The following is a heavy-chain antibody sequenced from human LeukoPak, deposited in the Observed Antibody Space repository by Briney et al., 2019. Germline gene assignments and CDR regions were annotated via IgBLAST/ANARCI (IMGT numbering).Heavy chain of an antibody. V-gene: IGHV1-8*01. Sequence: ASVKVSCKASGYTFTSYDINWVRQATGQGLEWMGWMNPNSGNTGYAQKFQGRVTMTRNTSISTAYMELSSLRSEDTAVYYCARGRVVVVRGVTIYDYWGQGTLVTVSS. D-gene: IGHD3-10*01. CDR1: GYTFTSYD. CDR2: MNPNSGNT. CDR3: ARGRVVVVRGVTIYDY. J-gene: IGHJ4*02.